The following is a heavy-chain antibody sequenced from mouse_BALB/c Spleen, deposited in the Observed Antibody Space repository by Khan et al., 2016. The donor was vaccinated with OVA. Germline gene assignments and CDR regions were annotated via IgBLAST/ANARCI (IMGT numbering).Heavy chain of an antibody. CDR1: GYSITSDYA. CDR2: ISYSGST. CDR3: ASRYYYGQWYFDV. J-gene: IGHJ1*01. Sequence: EVQLQESGPGLVKPSQSLSLTCTVTGYSITSDYAWNWIRQFPGNKLEWMAYISYSGSTSSNPSLKSRISLTRDTSKNQFFLQLNSVTTADTATYDCASRYYYGQWYFDVWGAGTTVTVSS. D-gene: IGHD1-1*01. V-gene: IGHV3-2*02.